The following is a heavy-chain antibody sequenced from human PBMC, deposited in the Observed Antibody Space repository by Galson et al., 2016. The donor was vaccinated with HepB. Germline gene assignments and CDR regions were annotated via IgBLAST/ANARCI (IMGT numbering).Heavy chain of an antibody. CDR2: ISGDGGGT. V-gene: IGHV3-23*01. D-gene: IGHD5-18*01. J-gene: IGHJ4*02. CDR3: AKGYGLWDY. Sequence: SLRLSCAASGFTFSSYAMSWVRQAPGKGLEWVSSISGDGGGTYYADSVKGRFTIPRDNSKNTRYLQMNSLRAEDTAVYYCAKGYGLWDYWGQGTLVTVSS. CDR1: GFTFSSYA.